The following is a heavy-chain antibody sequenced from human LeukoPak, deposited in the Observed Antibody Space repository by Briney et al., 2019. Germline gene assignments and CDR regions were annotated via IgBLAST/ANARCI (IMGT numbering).Heavy chain of an antibody. Sequence: SETPSLTCSVSGDSISTYYWSWIRQPPGKGLEWIGYVYYSGSTTYNPSLKSRVTISVDPSKDQFSLKLTSVTAADTAVYYCARASGSSYFVFFFDYWGQGTLVTVSS. CDR3: ARASGSSYFVFFFDY. D-gene: IGHD1-26*01. V-gene: IGHV4-59*01. J-gene: IGHJ4*02. CDR1: GDSISTYY. CDR2: VYYSGST.